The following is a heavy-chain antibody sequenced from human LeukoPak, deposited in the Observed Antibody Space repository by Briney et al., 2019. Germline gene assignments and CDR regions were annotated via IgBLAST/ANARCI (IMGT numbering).Heavy chain of an antibody. CDR2: INAGNGNT. D-gene: IGHD6-19*01. V-gene: IGHV1-3*01. CDR1: GYTFTSYA. Sequence: GASVKVSFKCSGYTFTSYAMHWVRQAPGQRLEWMGWINAGNGNTKYSQKFQGRVTITRDTSASTAYMELSSLRSEDTAVYYCARTPAVAGTDYWGQGTLVTVSS. J-gene: IGHJ4*02. CDR3: ARTPAVAGTDY.